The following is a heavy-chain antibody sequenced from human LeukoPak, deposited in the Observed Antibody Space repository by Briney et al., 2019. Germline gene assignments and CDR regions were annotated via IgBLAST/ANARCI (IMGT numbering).Heavy chain of an antibody. D-gene: IGHD4-23*01. Sequence: SETLSLTCTVSGGSISSSSYYWGWIRQPPGKGLEWIGRIYYSGSTYYNPSLKSRVTISVDTSKNQFSLKLSSVTAADTAVYYCARASYGGKPENYYYYCGMDVWGQGTTVTVSS. CDR1: GGSISSSSYY. CDR3: ARASYGGKPENYYYYCGMDV. V-gene: IGHV4-39*07. CDR2: IYYSGST. J-gene: IGHJ6*02.